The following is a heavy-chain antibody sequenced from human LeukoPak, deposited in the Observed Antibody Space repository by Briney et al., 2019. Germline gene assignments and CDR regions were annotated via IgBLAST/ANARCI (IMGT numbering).Heavy chain of an antibody. V-gene: IGHV5-51*01. CDR3: AKSTSSAYGVDV. Sequence: GESLQISCQCSGYSFAYYWIAWVRQLPGKGLEWMGIIYPGDSDTRYSPSFQGQVTISADKSISTAYLQLNSLKASDTAMYYCAKSTSSAYGVDVWGQGTTVTVSS. CDR1: GYSFAYYW. J-gene: IGHJ6*02. CDR2: IYPGDSDT.